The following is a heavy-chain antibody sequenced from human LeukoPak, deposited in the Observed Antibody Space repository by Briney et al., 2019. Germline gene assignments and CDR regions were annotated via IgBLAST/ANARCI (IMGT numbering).Heavy chain of an antibody. Sequence: PSETLSLTCTVSGGSISSGGYYWSWIRQHPGKGLEWIGYIYYSGSTYYNPSLKSRVTISVDTSKNQFSLKLSSVTAADTAVYYCARAGPGTDAFDIWGQGTMVTVSS. CDR2: IYYSGST. V-gene: IGHV4-31*03. CDR3: ARAGPGTDAFDI. J-gene: IGHJ3*02. D-gene: IGHD3-10*01. CDR1: GGSISSGGYY.